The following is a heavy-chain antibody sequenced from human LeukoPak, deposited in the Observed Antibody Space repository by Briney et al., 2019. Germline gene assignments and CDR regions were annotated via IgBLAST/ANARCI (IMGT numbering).Heavy chain of an antibody. J-gene: IGHJ4*02. CDR2: IYYSGST. CDR3: ARWNTAMGDYFDY. D-gene: IGHD5-18*01. Sequence: TSETLSLTCTVSGGSISSYYWSWLRQPPGKGLEWIGYIYYSGSTNYNPSLKSRVTISVDTSKNQFSLKLSSVTAADTAVYYCARWNTAMGDYFDYWGQGTLVTVSS. V-gene: IGHV4-59*01. CDR1: GGSISSYY.